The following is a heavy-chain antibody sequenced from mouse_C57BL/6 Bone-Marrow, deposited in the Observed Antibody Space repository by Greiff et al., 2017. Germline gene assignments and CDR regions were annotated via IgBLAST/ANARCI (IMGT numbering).Heavy chain of an antibody. V-gene: IGHV14-4*01. Sequence: EVQLKQSGAELVRPGASVKLSCTASGFNIKDDYIHWVKQRPEQGLEWIGWIDPEIGDTEYASKFQGKATITSDTSSNTAYLQLSSLTSEDTAVYYCSSVDGNYFDYWGQGTPLTVAS. CDR1: GFNIKDDY. D-gene: IGHD2-3*01. J-gene: IGHJ2*01. CDR2: IDPEIGDT. CDR3: SSVDGNYFDY.